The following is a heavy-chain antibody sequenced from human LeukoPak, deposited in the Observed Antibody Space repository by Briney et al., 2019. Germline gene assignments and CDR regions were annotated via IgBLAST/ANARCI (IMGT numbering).Heavy chain of an antibody. CDR1: GHSFSAYG. J-gene: IGHJ4*02. Sequence: ASVRVSCKASGHSFSAYGTTWVRQAPGQGLEWMGWISAYSGKTKYAQKVQGRVTMTTDTSTSTAYMDLRSLTSDDTAVYYCAVGGYSYDSSGYSDFDHWGQGTLVTVSS. CDR2: ISAYSGKT. V-gene: IGHV1-18*01. CDR3: AVGGYSYDSSGYSDFDH. D-gene: IGHD3-22*01.